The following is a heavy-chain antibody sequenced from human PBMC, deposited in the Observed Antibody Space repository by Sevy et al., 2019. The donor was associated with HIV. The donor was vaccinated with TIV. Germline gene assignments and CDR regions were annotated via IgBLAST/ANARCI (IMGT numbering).Heavy chain of an antibody. D-gene: IGHD1-26*01. CDR1: GFSFSSYG. Sequence: GGSLRLSCAASGFSFSSYGMHWVRQAPGKGLEWVAGIWYDGSDKYYAHSVKGRFTISRDNSKNTIYLQMNSLRAEDTGVFYCARAGGATFDYGLDVWGQGTTVTVSS. V-gene: IGHV3-33*01. J-gene: IGHJ6*02. CDR3: ARAGGATFDYGLDV. CDR2: IWYDGSDK.